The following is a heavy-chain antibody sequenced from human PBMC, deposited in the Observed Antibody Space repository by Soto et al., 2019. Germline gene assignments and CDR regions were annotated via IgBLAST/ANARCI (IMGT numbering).Heavy chain of an antibody. CDR3: AHAITSMVRGVWDWFDP. Sequence: QITLKESGPTLVKPTQTLTLTCTFSGFSLSTSGVGVGWIRQPPGKALEWLALIYWDDDKRYSPSLKSRLTITKDTSKNQVVLTMTNMDPVDTATYYCAHAITSMVRGVWDWFDPWGQGTLVTVSS. CDR2: IYWDDDK. D-gene: IGHD3-10*01. V-gene: IGHV2-5*02. CDR1: GFSLSTSGVG. J-gene: IGHJ5*02.